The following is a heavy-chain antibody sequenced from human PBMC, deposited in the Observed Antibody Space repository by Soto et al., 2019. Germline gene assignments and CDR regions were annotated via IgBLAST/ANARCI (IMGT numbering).Heavy chain of an antibody. D-gene: IGHD3-3*01. Sequence: ASVKVSCKTSGYTFNTYGINWVRQAPGQGLELMGWISAYDGKTTYAEKFQGRVTLTTDTSTSTAYMELRSLRSDDTAIYYCARDPHEFWTSYWFDPWGQGAPVTVSS. CDR3: ARDPHEFWTSYWFDP. J-gene: IGHJ5*02. CDR2: ISAYDGKT. V-gene: IGHV1-18*01. CDR1: GYTFNTYG.